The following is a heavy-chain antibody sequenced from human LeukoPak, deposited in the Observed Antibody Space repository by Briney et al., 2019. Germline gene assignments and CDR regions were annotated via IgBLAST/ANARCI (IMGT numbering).Heavy chain of an antibody. J-gene: IGHJ4*02. CDR1: GFTFSSYS. V-gene: IGHV3-21*01. Sequence: GGSLRLSCAASGFTFSSYSMNWVRQAPGKGLEWVSSISSSSSYIYYADSVKGRFTISRDNAKNSLYLQMNSLRAEDTAVYYCARGACSSTSCSPFDYWGQGTLVTVSS. CDR2: ISSSSSYI. D-gene: IGHD2-2*01. CDR3: ARGACSSTSCSPFDY.